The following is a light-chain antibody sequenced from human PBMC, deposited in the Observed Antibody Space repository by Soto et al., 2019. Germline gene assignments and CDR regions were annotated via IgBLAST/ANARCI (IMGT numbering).Light chain of an antibody. CDR1: SSNIGDNP. Sequence: QSVLTQPPSASGTPGQTVTISCSGSSSNIGDNPVNWYQQLPGAASKLLIYINDQRPSGVPDRFSGSKSGTSASLAISGLQPEDEADYYCAAWDDSLNALFGTGTKVTVL. CDR3: AAWDDSLNAL. J-gene: IGLJ1*01. V-gene: IGLV1-44*01. CDR2: IND.